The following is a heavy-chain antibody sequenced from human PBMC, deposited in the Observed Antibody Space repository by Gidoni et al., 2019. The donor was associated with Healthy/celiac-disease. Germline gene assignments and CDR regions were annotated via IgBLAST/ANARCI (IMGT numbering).Heavy chain of an antibody. CDR3: ARALSDYDFWSGYYLYNWFDP. V-gene: IGHV3-48*02. CDR1: GFTFSSYS. CDR2: ISSSSSTI. D-gene: IGHD3-3*01. Sequence: EVQLVESGGGLVQPGGSLRLSCAASGFTFSSYSMTWVRQAPGKGLEWVSYISSSSSTIYYADSVKGRFTISRDNAKNSLYLQMNSLRDEDTAVYYCARALSDYDFWSGYYLYNWFDPWGQGTLVTVSS. J-gene: IGHJ5*02.